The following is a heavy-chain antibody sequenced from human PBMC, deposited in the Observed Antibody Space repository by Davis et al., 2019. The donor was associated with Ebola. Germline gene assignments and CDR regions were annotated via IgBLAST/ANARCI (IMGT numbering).Heavy chain of an antibody. J-gene: IGHJ6*04. Sequence: AASVKVSCKASGGTFSSYAISWVRQAPGQGLEWMGGIIPIFGTANYAQKFQGRVTITADESTSTASMELSSLRSEDTAVYYCARGSSSSLNSGMDVWGTGTSVTVSS. CDR2: IIPIFGTA. CDR1: GGTFSSYA. CDR3: ARGSSSSLNSGMDV. D-gene: IGHD6-6*01. V-gene: IGHV1-69*13.